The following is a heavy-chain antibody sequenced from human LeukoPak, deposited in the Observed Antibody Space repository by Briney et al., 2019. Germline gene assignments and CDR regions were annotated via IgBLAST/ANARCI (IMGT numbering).Heavy chain of an antibody. CDR3: AKDPYLYSSGWYVDY. CDR1: GFTFSSYA. CDR2: ISGSGGST. V-gene: IGHV3-23*01. J-gene: IGHJ4*02. D-gene: IGHD6-19*01. Sequence: GGSLRLSCAASGFTFSSYAMSWVRQAPGKGLEWVSAISGSGGSTYYADSVKGRLTISRDNSKNTLYLQMNSLRAEDTAVYYCAKDPYLYSSGWYVDYWGQGTLVTVSS.